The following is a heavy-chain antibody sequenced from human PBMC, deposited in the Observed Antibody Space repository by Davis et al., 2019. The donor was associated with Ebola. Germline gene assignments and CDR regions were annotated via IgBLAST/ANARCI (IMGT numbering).Heavy chain of an antibody. J-gene: IGHJ6*02. CDR3: ARGPMPSWYADYYKYGMDV. CDR1: GFTFDQFA. Sequence: GESLKISCAASGFTFDQFATHWVRQRPGKGLEWVSLINGDGDYTYYADSVKGRFTISRDNSKESLYLQINSLRSEDTALYFCARGPMPSWYADYYKYGMDVWGQGTTVTASS. D-gene: IGHD6-13*01. V-gene: IGHV3-43*02. CDR2: INGDGDYT.